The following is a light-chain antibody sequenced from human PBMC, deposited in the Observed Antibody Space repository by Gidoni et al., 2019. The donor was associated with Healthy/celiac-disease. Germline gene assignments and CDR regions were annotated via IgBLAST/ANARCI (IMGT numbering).Light chain of an antibody. CDR2: SNN. J-gene: IGLJ2*01. CDR3: AAWDDSLNGWV. V-gene: IGLV1-44*01. Sequence: QSVLTQPPSASGTPGQRVTISCSGSSSNIGSNTVNWYQQLPGTGPKLLIYSNNQRPSGDPDRFSGSKSGTSASLAISGLQSEDEADYYCAAWDDSLNGWVFGGGTKLTVL. CDR1: SSNIGSNT.